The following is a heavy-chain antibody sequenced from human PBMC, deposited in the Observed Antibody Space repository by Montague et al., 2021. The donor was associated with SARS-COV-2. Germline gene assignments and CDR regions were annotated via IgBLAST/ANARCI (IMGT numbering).Heavy chain of an antibody. V-gene: IGHV2-5*02. D-gene: IGHD3-10*01. J-gene: IGHJ4*02. CDR2: IYWGDEK. Sequence: PVLVKPTQTLTLTCTFSGFSITISTMGVGWIRQPPGKALEWLVLIYWGDEKRFSPSLKSRLTITRDTFKDQVVLRMTSMDPVDTATYYCVHYASGSYYFHYWGQGTLVTVSS. CDR3: VHYASGSYYFHY. CDR1: GFSITISTMG.